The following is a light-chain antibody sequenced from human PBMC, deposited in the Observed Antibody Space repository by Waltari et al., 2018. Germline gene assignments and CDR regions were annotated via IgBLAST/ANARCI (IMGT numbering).Light chain of an antibody. CDR2: RND. CDR3: ATWDDNLSHWV. V-gene: IGLV1-47*01. CDR1: SSNIGSNY. Sequence: QSVLTQPPSASGTPGQGVTISCSGSSSNIGSNYVYWYQQLPGTAPKLLIYRNDQRRSGVPARFSGSKSGTSASLDISGLRSEDEAYYHCATWDDNLSHWVFGGGTKMTVL. J-gene: IGLJ3*02.